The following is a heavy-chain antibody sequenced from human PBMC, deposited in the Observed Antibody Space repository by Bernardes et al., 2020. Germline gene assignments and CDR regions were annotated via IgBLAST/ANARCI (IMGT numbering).Heavy chain of an antibody. CDR1: GFTFSSSG. D-gene: IGHD6-19*01. CDR2: ISSDGINK. V-gene: IGHV3-30*03. Sequence: VGSLFLSCAASGFTFSSSGMHWVRQVPGPGLAWVSVISSDGINKYYADSVKGRFTISRDNSKNTLYLQMNSLRAEDTAVYYCACGIAVAGTNSFDIWGQGTMVTVSA. CDR3: ACGIAVAGTNSFDI. J-gene: IGHJ3*02.